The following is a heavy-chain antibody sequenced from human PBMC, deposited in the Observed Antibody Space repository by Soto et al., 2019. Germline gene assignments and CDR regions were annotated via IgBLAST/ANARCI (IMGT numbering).Heavy chain of an antibody. Sequence: QVQLVESGGGLVEPGGSLRLSCAASGFIFTDYSMTWIRQAPGKGLEWVSYISNGDETTNDADSVKGRFIVSRDNANKALFLHRSGLRVDDTAVYYCARDPKRRDVYNFDSWGRGDLGTASA. D-gene: IGHD1-1*01. CDR1: GFIFTDYS. J-gene: IGHJ4*02. V-gene: IGHV3-11*01. CDR3: ARDPKRRDVYNFDS. CDR2: ISNGDETT.